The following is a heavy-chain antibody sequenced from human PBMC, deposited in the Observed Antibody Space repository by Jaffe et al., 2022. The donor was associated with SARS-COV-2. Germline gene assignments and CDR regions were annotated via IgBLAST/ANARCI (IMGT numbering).Heavy chain of an antibody. D-gene: IGHD3-22*01. CDR1: GFTFDDYA. CDR2: ISWNSGSI. CDR3: AKDGAYYYDSSGYYRKTHFDY. Sequence: EVQLVESGGGLVQPGRSLRLSCAASGFTFDDYAMHWVRQAPGKGLEWVSGISWNSGSIGYADSVKGRFTISRDNAKNSLYLQMNSLRAEDTALYYCAKDGAYYYDSSGYYRKTHFDYWGQGTLVTVSS. V-gene: IGHV3-9*01. J-gene: IGHJ4*02.